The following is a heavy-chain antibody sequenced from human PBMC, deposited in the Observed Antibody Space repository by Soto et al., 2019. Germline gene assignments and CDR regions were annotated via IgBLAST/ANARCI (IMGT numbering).Heavy chain of an antibody. CDR2: INSDGSST. CDR1: GFTFSSYW. V-gene: IGHV3-74*01. D-gene: IGHD3-9*01. CDR3: ARDQRYFDWLYYFDY. J-gene: IGHJ4*02. Sequence: GGSLRLSCAASGFTFSSYWMHWVRQAPGKGLVWVSRINSDGSSTSYADSVKGRFTISRDNAKNTLYLQMNSLRAEDTAVYYCARDQRYFDWLYYFDYWGQGILVTVSS.